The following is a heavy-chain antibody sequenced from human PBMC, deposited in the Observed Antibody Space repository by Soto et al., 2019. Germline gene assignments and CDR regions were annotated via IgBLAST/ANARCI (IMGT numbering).Heavy chain of an antibody. CDR1: GASISSYY. CDR3: ARGGGVAAAGSGWLALDY. J-gene: IGHJ4*02. D-gene: IGHD6-13*01. CDR2: IYYGGST. Sequence: PSETLSLTCTVSGASISSYYWSWIRQPPGKGLEWIGYIYYGGSTNYSPSLKSRVTISVDTSKNQFSLKLSSVTAADTAVYYCARGGGVAAAGSGWLALDYWGQGTLVTVSS. V-gene: IGHV4-59*01.